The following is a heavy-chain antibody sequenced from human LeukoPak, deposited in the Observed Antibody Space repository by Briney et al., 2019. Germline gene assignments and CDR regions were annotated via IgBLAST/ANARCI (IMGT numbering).Heavy chain of an antibody. D-gene: IGHD3-3*01. Sequence: PGGSLRLSCAASGFTFDDYAMHWVRHAPGKGLEWVSGISWNSGSIGYADSVKGRLTISRDNAKNSLYLQMNSLRAEDTALYYCAKDHSYDFWSGYIAPYYYYGMDVWGQGTTVTVSS. J-gene: IGHJ6*02. CDR2: ISWNSGSI. CDR1: GFTFDDYA. V-gene: IGHV3-9*01. CDR3: AKDHSYDFWSGYIAPYYYYGMDV.